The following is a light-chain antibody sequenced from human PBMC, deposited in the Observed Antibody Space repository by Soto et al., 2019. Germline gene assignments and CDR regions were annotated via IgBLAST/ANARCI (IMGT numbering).Light chain of an antibody. J-gene: IGLJ2*01. CDR1: SSDVGGYNY. Sequence: QSVLTQPRSVSGSPGQSVTISGTGTSSDVGGYNYVSWYQQHPGKAPKVMIYDVSKRPSGVPDRFSGSKSGNTASLTISGLQAEDEADYYCCSYAGSYTARVFGGGTKLTVL. V-gene: IGLV2-11*01. CDR2: DVS. CDR3: CSYAGSYTARV.